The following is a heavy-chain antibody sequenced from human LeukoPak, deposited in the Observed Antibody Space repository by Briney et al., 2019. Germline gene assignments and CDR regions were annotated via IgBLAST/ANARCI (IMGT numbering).Heavy chain of an antibody. CDR3: ARTIRDCSGGRCYSFDY. V-gene: IGHV4-59*01. J-gene: IGHJ4*02. D-gene: IGHD2-15*01. Sequence: SETLSLTCTVSGGSISNYYWSWIRQPPGKGLEWIGYIYYSGSTNYNPSLKSRVTISVDPSKNQFSLILSSVTAADTAVYYCARTIRDCSGGRCYSFDYWGQGTLVTVSS. CDR2: IYYSGST. CDR1: GGSISNYY.